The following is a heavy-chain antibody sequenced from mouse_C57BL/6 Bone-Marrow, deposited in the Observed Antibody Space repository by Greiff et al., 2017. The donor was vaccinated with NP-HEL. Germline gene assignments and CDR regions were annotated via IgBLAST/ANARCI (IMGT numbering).Heavy chain of an antibody. J-gene: IGHJ2*01. CDR2: IDPEDGET. CDR3: ARSEWLLRNYFDY. V-gene: IGHV14-2*01. Sequence: VHVKQSGAELVKPGASVKLSCTASGFNIKDYYMHWVKQRTEQGLEWIGRIDPEDGETKYAPKFQGKATITADTSSNTAYLQLSSLTSEDTAVYYCARSEWLLRNYFDYWGQGTTLTVSS. CDR1: GFNIKDYY. D-gene: IGHD2-3*01.